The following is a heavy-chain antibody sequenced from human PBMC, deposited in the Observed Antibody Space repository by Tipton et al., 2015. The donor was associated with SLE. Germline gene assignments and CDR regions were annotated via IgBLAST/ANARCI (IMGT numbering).Heavy chain of an antibody. CDR3: AGDYDSGSYRFDF. V-gene: IGHV4-59*01. D-gene: IGHD3-10*01. Sequence: TLSLTCTVSGGSINSYYWSWIRQPPGKGLEWIGYIYYRGSTIYNPSLKSRVTISVDTSKNQFSLKLNSVTAADTAVYCCAGDYDSGSYRFDFWGQGTLVTVSS. J-gene: IGHJ4*02. CDR2: IYYRGST. CDR1: GGSINSYY.